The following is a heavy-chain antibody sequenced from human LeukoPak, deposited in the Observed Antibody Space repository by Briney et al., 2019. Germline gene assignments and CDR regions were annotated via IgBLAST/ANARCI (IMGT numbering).Heavy chain of an antibody. D-gene: IGHD2-2*01. CDR3: ARGQYCSTTTCYSARRYFDF. CDR1: GGAFSNYF. Sequence: SETLSLTCAVSGGAFSNYFWPWIRQPPGKGLEWIAEINDSGSTNSNSSLRSRVAISLDTSKNQFSLRLTSVTAADTAVYYCARGQYCSTTTCYSARRYFDFWGQGTLVTVSS. CDR2: INDSGST. V-gene: IGHV4-34*01. J-gene: IGHJ4*02.